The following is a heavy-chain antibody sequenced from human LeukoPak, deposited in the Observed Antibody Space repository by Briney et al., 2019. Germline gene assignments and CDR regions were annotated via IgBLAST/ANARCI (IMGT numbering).Heavy chain of an antibody. J-gene: IGHJ5*02. Sequence: GGSLRLSCAASGFTFSSYSMNWVRQAPGKGLEWVSSISSSSSYIYYADSVKGRLTISRDNAKNSLYLQMNSLRAEDTAVYYCAREVDCSSTSCYALWFDPWGQGTLVTVSS. CDR1: GFTFSSYS. CDR2: ISSSSSYI. V-gene: IGHV3-21*01. CDR3: AREVDCSSTSCYALWFDP. D-gene: IGHD2-2*01.